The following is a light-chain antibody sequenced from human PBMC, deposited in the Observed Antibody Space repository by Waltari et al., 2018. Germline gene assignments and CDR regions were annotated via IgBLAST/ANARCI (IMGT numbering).Light chain of an antibody. CDR2: EVF. CDR3: CSYAGTTTYV. Sequence: QSALTQPASVSGSPGQSITISCIGTSNAVGRYDLLSWYQFHPAQSPKVLIYEVFKRPSGVSNRFSASKSGNTASLTISGLQADDEADYYCCSYAGTTTYVFGGGTKVTVL. CDR1: SNAVGRYDL. V-gene: IGLV2-23*02. J-gene: IGLJ1*01.